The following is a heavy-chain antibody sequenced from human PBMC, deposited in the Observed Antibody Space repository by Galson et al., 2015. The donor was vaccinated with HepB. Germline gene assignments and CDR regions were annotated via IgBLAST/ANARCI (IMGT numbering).Heavy chain of an antibody. J-gene: IGHJ4*02. CDR3: ARDGIAYEITY. D-gene: IGHD3-10*01. CDR2: ISSASSYI. V-gene: IGHV3-21*01. CDR1: GYTFSDYS. Sequence: SLRLSCAASGYTFSDYSMNWVRQAPGKGLEWVSFISSASSYIHYADSVKGRFTTSRDNAKNSLYLQMNSLRAEDTAVYYCARDGIAYEITYWGQGTPVTVSS.